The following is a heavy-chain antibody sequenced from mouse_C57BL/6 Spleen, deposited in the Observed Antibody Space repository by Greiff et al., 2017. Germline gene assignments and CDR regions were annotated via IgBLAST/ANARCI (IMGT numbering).Heavy chain of an antibody. V-gene: IGHV5-9-1*02. CDR3: TREGLYYYAMDY. Sequence: EVQLVESGEGLVKPGGSLKLSCAASGFTFSSYAMSWVRQTPEKRLEWVAYISSGGDYIYYADTVKGRFTISRDNARNTLYLQMSSLKSEDTAMYYCTREGLYYYAMDYWGQGTSVTVSS. J-gene: IGHJ4*01. D-gene: IGHD1-1*02. CDR2: ISSGGDYI. CDR1: GFTFSSYA.